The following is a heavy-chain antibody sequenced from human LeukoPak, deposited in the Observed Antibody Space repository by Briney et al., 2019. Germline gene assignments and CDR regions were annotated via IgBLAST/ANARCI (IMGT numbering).Heavy chain of an antibody. CDR2: ISADGGSA. CDR3: ARDRNFPRDQFDY. D-gene: IGHD4-11*01. V-gene: IGHV3-23*01. Sequence: GGSLRLSCAASGFTFGSYAMSWVRQAPGKGLEWVSAISADGGSAWYAGSVRGRSTISRDNSKNSVYLQVNTLRAEDTAVYFCARDRNFPRDQFDYWGQGTLVTVSS. CDR1: GFTFGSYA. J-gene: IGHJ4*02.